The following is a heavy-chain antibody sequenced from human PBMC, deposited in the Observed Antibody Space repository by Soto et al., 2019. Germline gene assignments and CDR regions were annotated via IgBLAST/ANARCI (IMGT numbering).Heavy chain of an antibody. CDR2: ISEDAETD. Sequence: GGSLRLSCVASGFTFSDFGMHWVRQGPGKGLEWLAVISEDAETDFHADSVNGRFTVSRDNFKETLYLQMNILTTGDSGVYFCAKAPFRRPYYFYGMDVWGQGTTVTVSS. CDR3: AKAPFRRPYYFYGMDV. J-gene: IGHJ6*02. CDR1: GFTFSDFG. D-gene: IGHD3-10*01. V-gene: IGHV3-30*18.